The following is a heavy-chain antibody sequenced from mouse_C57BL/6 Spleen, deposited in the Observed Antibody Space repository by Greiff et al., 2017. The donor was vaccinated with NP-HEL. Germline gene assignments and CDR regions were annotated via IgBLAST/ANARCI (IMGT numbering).Heavy chain of an antibody. D-gene: IGHD3-2*02. CDR1: GYTFTSYW. J-gene: IGHJ2*01. Sequence: VQLQQPGAELVRPGSSVKLSCKASGYTFTSYWMHWVKQRPIQGLEWIGNIDPSDSETHYNQKFKDKATLTVDKSSSTAYMQLSSLTSEDSAVYYCARNQLSLYFDYWGQGTTLTVSS. CDR3: ARNQLSLYFDY. CDR2: IDPSDSET. V-gene: IGHV1-52*01.